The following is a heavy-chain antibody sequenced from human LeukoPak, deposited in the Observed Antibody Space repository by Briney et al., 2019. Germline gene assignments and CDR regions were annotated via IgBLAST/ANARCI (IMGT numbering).Heavy chain of an antibody. CDR2: MNPNSGNT. V-gene: IGHV1-8*01. Sequence: VASVKVSCKASGYTFTSYDINWVRQATGQGLEWMGWMNPNSGNTGSAQKFQGRVTMTRNTSISTAYMELSRLRSDDTAVYYCAGAQLEMALLGYWGQGTLVTVSS. J-gene: IGHJ4*02. CDR3: AGAQLEMALLGY. D-gene: IGHD1-1*01. CDR1: GYTFTSYD.